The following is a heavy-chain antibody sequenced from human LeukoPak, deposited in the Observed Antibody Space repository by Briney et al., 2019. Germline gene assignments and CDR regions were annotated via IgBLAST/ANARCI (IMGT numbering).Heavy chain of an antibody. CDR1: GFTFSSYA. J-gene: IGHJ3*02. CDR2: ISYDGSNK. Sequence: GGSLRLSCAASGFTFSSYAMPWVRQAPGKGLEWVAVISYDGSNKYYADSVKGRFTISRDNSKNTLYLQMNSLRAEDTAVYYCARDDCSGGSCYSNDAFDIWGQGTMVTVSS. D-gene: IGHD2-15*01. CDR3: ARDDCSGGSCYSNDAFDI. V-gene: IGHV3-30-3*01.